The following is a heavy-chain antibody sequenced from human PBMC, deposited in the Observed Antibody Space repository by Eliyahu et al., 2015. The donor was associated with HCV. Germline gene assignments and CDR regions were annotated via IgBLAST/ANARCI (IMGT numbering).Heavy chain of an antibody. CDR2: IYWDDDK. CDR1: GFSLTTNGVG. D-gene: IGHD3-3*01. V-gene: IGHV2-5*02. J-gene: IGHJ4*02. Sequence: QITLKESGPTLVKPTQTLTLTCTFSGFSLTTNGVGVGWIRQPPGKALEWLALIYWDDDKRYSPSLKSRLTITKDTSKNQVVLTMTNMDPVDTATYYCAHSTMYYDFWSGYSIHITFDYWGQGTLVTVSS. CDR3: AHSTMYYDFWSGYSIHITFDY.